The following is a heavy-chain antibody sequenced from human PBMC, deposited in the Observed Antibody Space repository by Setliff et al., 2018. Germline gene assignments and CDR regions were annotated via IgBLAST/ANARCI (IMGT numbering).Heavy chain of an antibody. Sequence: GGSLRLSCAASGFIFSTYWMSRVRQAPGKGLEWVANIKQDGSEKFYVDSVKGRFTISRDNAKNSLYLQMDSLRVEDTAMYFCARDRGGGLYDYWGRGTLVTVSS. V-gene: IGHV3-7*01. CDR3: ARDRGGGLYDY. J-gene: IGHJ4*02. CDR2: IKQDGSEK. CDR1: GFIFSTYW. D-gene: IGHD3-16*01.